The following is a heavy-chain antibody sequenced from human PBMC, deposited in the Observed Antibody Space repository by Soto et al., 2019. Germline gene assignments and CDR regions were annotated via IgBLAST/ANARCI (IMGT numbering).Heavy chain of an antibody. CDR1: GFTFSSYA. Sequence: EVQLLESGGGLVQPGGSLRLSCAASGFTFSSYAMSWVRQAPGKGLEWVSAISGSGGSTYYADSVKGRFTISRDNSKNTLYLQMNSLRAEDTAVYYCAKISSELGAVAGTGFDYWGQGTVVTVSS. J-gene: IGHJ4*02. CDR3: AKISSELGAVAGTGFDY. V-gene: IGHV3-23*01. D-gene: IGHD6-19*01. CDR2: ISGSGGST.